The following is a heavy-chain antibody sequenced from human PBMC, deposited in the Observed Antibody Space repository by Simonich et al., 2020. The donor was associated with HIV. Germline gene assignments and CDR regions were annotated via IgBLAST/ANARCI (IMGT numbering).Heavy chain of an antibody. CDR3: ARRSGYALDY. CDR2: IDHSEST. V-gene: IGHV4-34*01. J-gene: IGHJ4*02. CDR1: GGSFRGDY. D-gene: IGHD5-12*01. Sequence: QVHLQQWGAGLLKPSETLSLTCAVYGGSFRGDYWSWIRQPPGKGLEWIGEIDHSESTSYNPSLKGRVTMSVDTSKNQFSLKLTSVTAADTAVYYCARRSGYALDYWGQGTLVTVSS.